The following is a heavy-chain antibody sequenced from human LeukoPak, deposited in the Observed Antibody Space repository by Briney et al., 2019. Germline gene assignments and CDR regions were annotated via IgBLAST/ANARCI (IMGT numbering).Heavy chain of an antibody. CDR1: GYSFTTYW. J-gene: IGHJ3*02. CDR2: IYPGDSDT. D-gene: IGHD5-24*01. Sequence: GESLKISCKGSGYSFTTYWIGWVRQMPGKGLEWMGIIYPGDSDTRYSPSFRGQVTISADKSISTAYLQWSSLRASDTAMYYCARQRSRDGYNYDGFDIWGQGTMVTVSS. CDR3: ARQRSRDGYNYDGFDI. V-gene: IGHV5-51*01.